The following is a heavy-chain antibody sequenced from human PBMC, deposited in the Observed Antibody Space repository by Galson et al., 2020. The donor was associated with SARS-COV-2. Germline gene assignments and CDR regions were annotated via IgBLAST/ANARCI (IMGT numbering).Heavy chain of an antibody. V-gene: IGHV4-4*07. Sequence: SETLSLTCTVSGGSISSYYWSWIRPPAGKGLEWIGRIYTSGSTNYNPSLKSRVTMSVDTSKNQFSLKLTSVTAADTAVYYCGRDFIAVAGNYYYYGMDVWGQGTTVTVSS. CDR2: IYTSGST. D-gene: IGHD6-19*01. J-gene: IGHJ6*02. CDR3: GRDFIAVAGNYYYYGMDV. CDR1: GGSISSYY.